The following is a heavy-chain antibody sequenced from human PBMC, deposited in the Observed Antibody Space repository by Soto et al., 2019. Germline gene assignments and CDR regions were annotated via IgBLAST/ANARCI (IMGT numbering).Heavy chain of an antibody. CDR1: GGTFSSYA. D-gene: IGHD3-22*01. V-gene: IGHV1-69*13. CDR2: IIPIFGTA. Sequence: SVKVSCKASGGTFSSYAISWVRQAPGQGLEWMGGIIPIFGTANYAQKFQGRVTITADESTSTAYMELSSLRSEDTAVYYCARDGRYYYDSSGYPSDAFDIWGQGTMVTVSS. CDR3: ARDGRYYYDSSGYPSDAFDI. J-gene: IGHJ3*02.